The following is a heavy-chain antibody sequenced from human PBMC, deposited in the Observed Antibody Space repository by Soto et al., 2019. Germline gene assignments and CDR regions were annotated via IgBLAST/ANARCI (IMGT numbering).Heavy chain of an antibody. D-gene: IGHD6-13*01. CDR1: GGTFSSYT. J-gene: IGHJ4*02. Sequence: SVKVSCKASGGTFSSYTISWVRQAPGQGLEWMGRIIPILGIANYAQKFQGRVTITADKSTSTAYMELSSLRSEDTAVYYCARDDRIAAAGMDYWGQGTLVTVSS. V-gene: IGHV1-69*04. CDR2: IIPILGIA. CDR3: ARDDRIAAAGMDY.